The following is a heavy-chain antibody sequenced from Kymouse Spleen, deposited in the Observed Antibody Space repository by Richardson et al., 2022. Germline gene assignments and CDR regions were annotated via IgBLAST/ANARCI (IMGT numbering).Heavy chain of an antibody. J-gene: IGHJ6*02. D-gene: IGHD3-10*01. CDR2: IWYDGSNK. CDR1: GFTFSSYG. CDR3: AREGVRGVMHYYGMDV. V-gene: IGHV3-33*01. Sequence: QVQLVESGGGVVQPGRSLRLSCAASGFTFSSYGMHWVRQAPGKGLEWVAVIWYDGSNKYYADSVKGRFTISRDNSKNTLYLQMNSLRAEDTAVYYCAREGVRGVMHYYGMDVWGQGTTVTVSS.